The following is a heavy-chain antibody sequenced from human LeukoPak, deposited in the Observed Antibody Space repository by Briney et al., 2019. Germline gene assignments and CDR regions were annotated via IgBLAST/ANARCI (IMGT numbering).Heavy chain of an antibody. CDR1: GFTFSDYA. CDR3: AKGRNSGSYFGIDP. V-gene: IGHV3-23*01. J-gene: IGHJ5*02. CDR2: IGSSGVNT. D-gene: IGHD3-10*01. Sequence: GSLRLSCAASGFTFSDYAMSWVRQAPGKGLEWVSGIGSSGVNTDYATSVKGRFTISRDNTKSTLHLLMNSLRVEDTATYYCAKGRNSGSYFGIDPWGQGTPVSVSS.